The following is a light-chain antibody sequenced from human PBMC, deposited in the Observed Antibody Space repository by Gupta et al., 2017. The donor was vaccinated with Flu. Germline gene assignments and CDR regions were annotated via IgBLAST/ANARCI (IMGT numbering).Light chain of an antibody. CDR1: ESLSSPY. V-gene: IGKV3-20*01. CDR2: STF. J-gene: IGKJ1*01. CDR3: QQDDTTQWT. Sequence: GEREKGGGRERESLSSPYLSWYQQKPGQAPRLLIFSTFQRATAIPDRFSGSGSGTDFTLTISRLESEDFAMYYCQQDDTTQWTFGQGTKVEI.